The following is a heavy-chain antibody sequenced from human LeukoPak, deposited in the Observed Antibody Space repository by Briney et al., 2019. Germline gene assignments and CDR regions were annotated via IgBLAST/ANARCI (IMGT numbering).Heavy chain of an antibody. CDR3: AKDRDPDGLGSYFVPDY. CDR2: ISWNSGTI. D-gene: IGHD3-10*01. Sequence: PGGSLRLSCAASGFTFDDYAMHWARQVPGKGPEWVSGISWNSGTIEYADSVKGRFTISRDNGKNSPYLQMNSLRTEDTALYYCAKDRDPDGLGSYFVPDYWGQGTLVTVSS. V-gene: IGHV3-9*01. J-gene: IGHJ4*02. CDR1: GFTFDDYA.